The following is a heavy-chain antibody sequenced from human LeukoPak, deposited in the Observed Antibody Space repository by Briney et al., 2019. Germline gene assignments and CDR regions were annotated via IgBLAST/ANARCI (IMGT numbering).Heavy chain of an antibody. V-gene: IGHV4-30-4*08. CDR2: IYYSVST. J-gene: IGHJ6*03. CDR1: GGSISSGDYY. D-gene: IGHD3-3*01. CDR3: ARTVLRFLEWLPPRPYYYYMDV. Sequence: SETLSLTCTVSGGSISSGDYYWSWIRQPPGKGLEWIGYIYYSVSTYYNPSLKSRVTISVDTSKNQFSLKLSSVTAADTAVYYCARTVLRFLEWLPPRPYYYYMDVWGKGTTVTVSS.